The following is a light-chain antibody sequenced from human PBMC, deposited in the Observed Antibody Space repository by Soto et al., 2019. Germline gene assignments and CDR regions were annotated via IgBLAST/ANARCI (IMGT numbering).Light chain of an antibody. J-gene: IGLJ2*01. CDR3: CTYAGGGTLV. Sequence: QSALTQPASVSGSPGQSITLSCAGTNNDIGSYDLVSWYQQHPTKAPKIILYEVTKRPSGVSSRFTGSKSGNTASLTISGLQPDDEALYFCCTYAGGGTLVFGGGTALTVL. CDR2: EVT. CDR1: NNDIGSYDL. V-gene: IGLV2-23*02.